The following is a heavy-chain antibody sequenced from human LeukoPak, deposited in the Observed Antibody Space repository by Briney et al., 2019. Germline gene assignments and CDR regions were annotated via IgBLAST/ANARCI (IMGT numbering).Heavy chain of an antibody. Sequence: GGSLRLSCAVPGLNFDSYALNWVRQAPGKGLEWVSTISNTGYSTNYVDSVEGRFTVSRDNSKNMLFLQMNSLRAEDTAVYYCAKLVGSNSDYWGQGTLVTVSS. J-gene: IGHJ4*02. CDR1: GLNFDSYA. CDR2: ISNTGYST. D-gene: IGHD3-10*01. CDR3: AKLVGSNSDY. V-gene: IGHV3-23*01.